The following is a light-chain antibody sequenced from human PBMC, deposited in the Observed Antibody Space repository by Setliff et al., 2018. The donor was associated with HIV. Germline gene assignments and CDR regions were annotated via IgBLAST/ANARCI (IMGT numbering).Light chain of an antibody. CDR2: EVS. V-gene: IGLV2-14*01. CDR3: TSYSSRSTPYV. Sequence: QSALAQPASVSGSPGQSITISCTGTSSDAGGFNYVSWYQHHPGKAPKLMIYEVSNRPSGVSNRFSGSKSGNTASLTISGLQAEDEADYYCTSYSSRSTPYVFGTGTKVTVL. J-gene: IGLJ1*01. CDR1: SSDAGGFNY.